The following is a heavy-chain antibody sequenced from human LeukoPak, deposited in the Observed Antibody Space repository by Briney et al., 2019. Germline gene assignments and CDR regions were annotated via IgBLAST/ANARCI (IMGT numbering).Heavy chain of an antibody. D-gene: IGHD3-22*01. CDR2: IFPGDSDI. Sequence: GESLKISCKGSEYSFTSYWIGWVRQMPGKGLEWMGIIFPGDSDIRYSPSFQGHVTISADKSITTAYLQWSSLKASDTAMYYCARRPYYYDNSGYLDLWGQGTLVTVSS. V-gene: IGHV5-51*01. CDR1: EYSFTSYW. J-gene: IGHJ5*02. CDR3: ARRPYYYDNSGYLDL.